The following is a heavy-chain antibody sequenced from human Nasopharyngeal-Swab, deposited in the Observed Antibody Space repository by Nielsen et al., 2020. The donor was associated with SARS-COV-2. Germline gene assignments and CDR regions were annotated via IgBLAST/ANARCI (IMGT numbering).Heavy chain of an antibody. CDR3: ARDLTTVTSSISSVKHYNWFDP. CDR1: GYTFTSYG. V-gene: IGHV1-18*04. J-gene: IGHJ5*02. Sequence: ASVKVSCKASGYTFTSYGISWVRQAPGQGLEWMGWISAYNGNTNYAQKLQGRVTMTTDTSTSTAYMELRSLRSDDTAVYYCARDLTTVTSSISSVKHYNWFDPWGQGTLVTVSS. D-gene: IGHD4-17*01. CDR2: ISAYNGNT.